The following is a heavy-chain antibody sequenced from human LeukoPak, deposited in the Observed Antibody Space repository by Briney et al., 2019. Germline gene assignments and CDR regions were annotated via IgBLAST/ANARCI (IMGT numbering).Heavy chain of an antibody. CDR3: AREGVSGATTRNY. CDR1: GGSISSYY. Sequence: SETLSLTCTVSGGSISSYYWSWIRQPPGKGLEWIGYIYYSGSTNYNPSLKSRVTISVDRSKNQFSLKLSSVTAADTAVYYCAREGVSGATTRNYWGQGTLVTVSS. D-gene: IGHD5-24*01. CDR2: IYYSGST. V-gene: IGHV4-59*12. J-gene: IGHJ4*02.